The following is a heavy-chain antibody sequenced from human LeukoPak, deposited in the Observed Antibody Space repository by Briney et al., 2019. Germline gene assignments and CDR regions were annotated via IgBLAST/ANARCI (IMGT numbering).Heavy chain of an antibody. Sequence: GESLKISCKGSGYSFSSYWIGWVRQMPGKGLEWMGIIYPGDSDTGDSPSFQGQVTISADKSTSTAYLRWSSLKASDTAMYYCVRTGRGYYDTSGPFDYWGQGTLVTVSS. CDR1: GYSFSSYW. CDR3: VRTGRGYYDTSGPFDY. J-gene: IGHJ4*02. V-gene: IGHV5-51*01. D-gene: IGHD3-22*01. CDR2: IYPGDSDT.